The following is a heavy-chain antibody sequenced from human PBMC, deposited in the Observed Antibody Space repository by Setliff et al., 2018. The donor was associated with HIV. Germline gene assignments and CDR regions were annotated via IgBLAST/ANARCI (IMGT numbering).Heavy chain of an antibody. D-gene: IGHD3-10*01. Sequence: AGGSLRLSCAASGFTFSNYEMSWVRQAPGKGPEWVSYITGSGDTIYYADSVKGRFTISRDNAKNSLYLQMNSLRAEDTAVYYCARDGSGSYYGILNYYYYYMDVWGKGTTVTVSS. CDR1: GFTFSNYE. J-gene: IGHJ6*03. V-gene: IGHV3-48*03. CDR3: ARDGSGSYYGILNYYYYYMDV. CDR2: ITGSGDTI.